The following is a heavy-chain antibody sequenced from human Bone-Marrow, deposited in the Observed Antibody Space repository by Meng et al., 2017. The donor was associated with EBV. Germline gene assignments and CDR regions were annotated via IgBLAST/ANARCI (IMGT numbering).Heavy chain of an antibody. Sequence: QLVQLGGGLVKPGGSLRLSCAASGFTFSDYYMSWIRQAPGKGLEWVSYISSSGSTMYYADSVKGRFTISRDNAKNSLYLQMNSLRADDTAVYYCARAFRSGYDYYWGQGTLVTVSS. D-gene: IGHD5-12*01. CDR2: ISSSGSTM. V-gene: IGHV3-11*01. J-gene: IGHJ4*02. CDR3: ARAFRSGYDYY. CDR1: GFTFSDYY.